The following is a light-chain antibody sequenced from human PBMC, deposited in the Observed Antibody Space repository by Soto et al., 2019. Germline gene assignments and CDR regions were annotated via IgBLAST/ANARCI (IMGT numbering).Light chain of an antibody. V-gene: IGLV2-8*01. CDR3: SSYAGSNNPVI. CDR1: SSDVGGYNY. Sequence: TQPPSASGSPGQSVTISCTGTSSDVGGYNYVSWYQQHPGKAPKFLIFEVSRRPSGVPDRFSGSKSGNTASLTVSGLQADDEADYYCSSYAGSNNPVIFGGGTKVTVL. CDR2: EVS. J-gene: IGLJ2*01.